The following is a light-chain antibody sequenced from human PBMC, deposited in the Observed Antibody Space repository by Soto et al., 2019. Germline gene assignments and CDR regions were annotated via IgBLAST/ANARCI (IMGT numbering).Light chain of an antibody. Sequence: QSVLTQPPSVSGAPGQRVTISCTGSSSNIGAGYDVHWYQQLPGTAPKLLIYGNSNRPSGVPDRFSGSKSGTSASLAITGLQAEDDADYYCQSYDSSRSGGYVVFGRGTKLTVL. CDR3: QSYDSSRSGGYVV. J-gene: IGLJ2*01. CDR2: GNS. CDR1: SSNIGAGYD. V-gene: IGLV1-40*01.